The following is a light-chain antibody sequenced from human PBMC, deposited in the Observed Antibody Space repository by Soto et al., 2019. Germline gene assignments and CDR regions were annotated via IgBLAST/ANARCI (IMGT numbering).Light chain of an antibody. CDR2: DAS. J-gene: IGKJ4*01. CDR1: QGISSA. V-gene: IGKV1-13*02. CDR3: QQFNSYPLT. Sequence: AIQLTQSPSSLSASVGDRVTITCRASQGISSALAWYQQKPGKAPKLLMYDASSFESGVPSRFSSSESGTDFTLTISSQQHEDFATYYCQQFNSYPLTFCGGTMVEIK.